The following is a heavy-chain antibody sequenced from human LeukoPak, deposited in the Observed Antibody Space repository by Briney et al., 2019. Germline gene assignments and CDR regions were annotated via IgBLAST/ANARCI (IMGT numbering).Heavy chain of an antibody. V-gene: IGHV1-2*02. CDR1: GYTFTGYH. J-gene: IGHJ4*02. CDR3: TRGVAVLTAPRLD. CDR2: INTDSGGT. D-gene: IGHD2-21*02. Sequence: ASVKVSCKASGYTFTGYHIHWVRQAPGQGLEWMGWINTDSGGTNYAQKFQGRVTMTRDTSISTTYMELSRLRSDDTAIYYCTRGVAVLTAPRLDWGQGTLVTVSS.